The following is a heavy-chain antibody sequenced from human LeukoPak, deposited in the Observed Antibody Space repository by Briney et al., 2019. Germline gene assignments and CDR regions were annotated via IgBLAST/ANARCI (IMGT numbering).Heavy chain of an antibody. CDR1: GYTFSNFW. J-gene: IGHJ5*02. CDR2: IYPGDSDT. CDR3: ARLLDTTS. Sequence: PGESLKISCKGSGYTFSNFWIAWVRQMPGKGLEWMGSIYPGDSDTRYSPSFQGQVTISADKSLATASLLWSSVKASDTAMYFCARLLDTTSWGQGTLVTVSS. V-gene: IGHV5-51*01. D-gene: IGHD3-3*01.